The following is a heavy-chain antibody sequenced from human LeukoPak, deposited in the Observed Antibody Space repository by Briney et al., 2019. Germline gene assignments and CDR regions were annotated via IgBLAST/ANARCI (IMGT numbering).Heavy chain of an antibody. J-gene: IGHJ4*02. CDR3: AKDLKAVVDY. CDR2: IRYDGSNK. CDR1: GFTFSSYG. Sequence: GGSLRLSCAASGFTFSSYGMHWVRQAPGKGLEWVAFIRYDGSNKYYVDSVKGRFTISRDNSKNTLYLQMNSLRAEDTAVYYCAKDLKAVVDYWGQGTLVTVSS. V-gene: IGHV3-30*02. D-gene: IGHD6-19*01.